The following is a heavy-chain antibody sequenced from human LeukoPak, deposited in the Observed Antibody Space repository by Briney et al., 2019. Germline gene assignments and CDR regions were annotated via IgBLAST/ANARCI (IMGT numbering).Heavy chain of an antibody. CDR3: ARDGGGYTFDI. CDR2: ITSRGSTT. V-gene: IGHV3-48*03. Sequence: GGSLRLSCAASGFTFSSCGMNWVRQAPGKGLEWVSYITSRGSTTYYADSVKGRFTISRDNAKNSLYLQMNSLRAEDTAVYYCARDGGGYTFDIWGQGTMVTVSS. CDR1: GFTFSSCG. J-gene: IGHJ3*02. D-gene: IGHD1-26*01.